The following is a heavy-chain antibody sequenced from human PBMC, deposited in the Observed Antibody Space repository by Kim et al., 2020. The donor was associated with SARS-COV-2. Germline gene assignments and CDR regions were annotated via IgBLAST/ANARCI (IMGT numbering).Heavy chain of an antibody. CDR2: INPNDGRG. CDR3: AREGSRDHYGSAAIY. CDR1: GYTLTSYY. J-gene: IGHJ4*02. D-gene: IGHD3-10*01. V-gene: IGHV1-46*01. Sequence: ASVKVSCKASGYTLTSYYIQWVRQAPGQGLEWMGIINPNDGRGALAQKFQGRLTMTRDKARSKVYMELSSLRSEDTAVYYCAREGSRDHYGSAAIYWGQG.